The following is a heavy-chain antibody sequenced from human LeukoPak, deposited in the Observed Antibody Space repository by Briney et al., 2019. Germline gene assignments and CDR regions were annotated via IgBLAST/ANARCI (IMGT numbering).Heavy chain of an antibody. CDR2: IILIFGAA. D-gene: IGHD5-18*01. J-gene: IGHJ6*03. CDR3: ARSHSYGYYYYYYYMDV. V-gene: IGHV1-69*05. CDR1: GGTFSSYA. Sequence: TSVKLSCKASGGTFSSYAISWVRQAPGQGLEWIGRIILIFGAANYAQKFQGRGTITTDDSTSTAYMEPSSLRSEDTAVYYCARSHSYGYYYYYYYMDVWGKGTTVTVSS.